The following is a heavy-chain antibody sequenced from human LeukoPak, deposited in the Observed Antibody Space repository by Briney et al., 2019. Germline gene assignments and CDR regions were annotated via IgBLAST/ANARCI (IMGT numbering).Heavy chain of an antibody. CDR2: IYHSGST. CDR1: GYSISSGYY. D-gene: IGHD3-3*01. J-gene: IGHJ4*02. V-gene: IGHV4-38-2*01. CDR3: ARRGNYYDFWSGYAPVDY. Sequence: PSETLSLTCAVSGYSISSGYYWGWIRPPPGKGLEWIGSIYHSGSTYYNPSLKSRVTISVDTSENQFSLKLSSVTAADTAVYYCARRGNYYDFWSGYAPVDYWGQGTLVTVSS.